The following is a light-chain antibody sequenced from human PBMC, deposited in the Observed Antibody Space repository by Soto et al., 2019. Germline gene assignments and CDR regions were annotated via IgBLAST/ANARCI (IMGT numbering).Light chain of an antibody. CDR2: GNS. V-gene: IGLV1-40*01. CDR3: RSYAGNSNWV. J-gene: IGLJ3*02. CDR1: SSNIGAGYD. Sequence: QSVLTQPPSVSGAPGQRVTISCTGSSSNIGAGYDVHWYQQLPGTAPKLLIYGNSNRPSGVPDRFSGSKSGTSASLAITGLQAEDEADYYCRSYAGNSNWVFGGGTQLTVL.